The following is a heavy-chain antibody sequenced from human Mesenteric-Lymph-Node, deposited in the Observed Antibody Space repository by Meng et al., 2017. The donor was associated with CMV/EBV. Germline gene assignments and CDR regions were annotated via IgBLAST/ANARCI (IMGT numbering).Heavy chain of an antibody. CDR3: TKGYYDSRARNFGMDV. J-gene: IGHJ6*02. CDR1: GFTFSTYA. D-gene: IGHD3-22*01. CDR2: ISNSGDNI. V-gene: IGHV3-23*01. Sequence: GESLKISCAASGFTFSTYAMGWVRQAPGKGLERVSSISNSGDNINYADSVRGRFTISRDKSKNTVYFEMNSLRAEDTAIYYCTKGYYDSRARNFGMDVWGQGTTVTVSS.